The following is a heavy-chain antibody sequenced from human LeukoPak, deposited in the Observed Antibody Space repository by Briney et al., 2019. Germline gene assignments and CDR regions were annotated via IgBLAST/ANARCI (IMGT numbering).Heavy chain of an antibody. Sequence: SVKVSCKASGFTFTISSAVQWVRQTRGQRLEWIGWIAAGGGQTKYAQKFQERLTITRDMSTDTAYMELSSLRSDDTAVYYCAGDHPNYDYWGQGTQVTVSS. CDR2: IAAGGGQT. J-gene: IGHJ4*02. D-gene: IGHD5-24*01. CDR3: AGDHPNYDY. V-gene: IGHV1-58*01. CDR1: GFTFTISSA.